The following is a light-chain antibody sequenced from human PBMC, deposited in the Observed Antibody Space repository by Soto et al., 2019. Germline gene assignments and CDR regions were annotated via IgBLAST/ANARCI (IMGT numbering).Light chain of an antibody. J-gene: IGKJ2*01. CDR1: QSISTY. CDR3: QQSYRTPYI. CDR2: AAS. Sequence: IQLTQSPSSLYASVGDTVTITCRASQSISTYLNWYQHKPGKAPKLVIQAASTLLSGVPPRFSGSGSETDFTLTITSLRPEDFATYYCQQSYRTPYIFGQGTNLEIK. V-gene: IGKV1-39*01.